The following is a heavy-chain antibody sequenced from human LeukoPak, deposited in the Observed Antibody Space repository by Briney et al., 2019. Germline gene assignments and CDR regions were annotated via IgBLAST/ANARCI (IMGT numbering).Heavy chain of an antibody. J-gene: IGHJ4*02. Sequence: GASVKVSCKASGYTFTSYYMHWVRQAPGQGLEWMGIINPSSGSTSYAQKFQGRVTMTRDTSTSTVYMELSSLRSEDTAVYYCAREGCGSSWYGCYFDYWGQGTLVTVSS. CDR3: AREGCGSSWYGCYFDY. D-gene: IGHD6-13*01. CDR1: GYTFTSYY. CDR2: INPSSGST. V-gene: IGHV1-46*01.